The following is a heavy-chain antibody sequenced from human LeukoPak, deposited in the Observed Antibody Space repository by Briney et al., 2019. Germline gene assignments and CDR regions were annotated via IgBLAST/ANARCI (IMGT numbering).Heavy chain of an antibody. V-gene: IGHV3-21*01. Sequence: GGSLRLSCAASGFTFSSYSMNWVRQAPGKGLEWVSFISSSSTYIYYADSVRGRFTISRDNAKNSLYLQMNSLRAEDTAVYYCARDFGDGGSYRRNDVFDIGAKGKMVTV. J-gene: IGHJ3*02. CDR1: GFTFSSYS. CDR3: ARDFGDGGSYRRNDVFDI. CDR2: ISSSSTYI. D-gene: IGHD1-26*01.